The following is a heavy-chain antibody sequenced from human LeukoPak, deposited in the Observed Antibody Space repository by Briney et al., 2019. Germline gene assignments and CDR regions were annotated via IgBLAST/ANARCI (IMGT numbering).Heavy chain of an antibody. D-gene: IGHD6-13*01. J-gene: IGHJ5*02. CDR2: IYYSGST. CDR1: GGSISSSSYY. Sequence: SETLSLTCTVSGGSISSSSYYWGWIRQPPGKGLEWIGSIYYSGSTYYNPSLKSRVTISVDTSKNQFSLKLSSVTAADTAVYYCARSPLADPAAGNYWSDPWGQGTLVAVSS. CDR3: ARSPLADPAAGNYWSDP. V-gene: IGHV4-39*01.